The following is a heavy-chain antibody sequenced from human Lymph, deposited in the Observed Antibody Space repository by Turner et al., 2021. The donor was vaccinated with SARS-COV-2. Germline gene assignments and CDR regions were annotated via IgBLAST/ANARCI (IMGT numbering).Heavy chain of an antibody. CDR2: FDLEDVET. D-gene: IGHD2-15*01. Sequence: VQPVQSGAEVTKPGATAKVSCKVSGYTLPEISMHWVRLTPGKGVELMRGFDLEDVETVYAQNCYGRVAMTEVTSTATAYMDLSCLRSKNTAVYYCATAPAAVVTGWFDPWGQGTLVTVSS. CDR1: GYTLPEIS. CDR3: ATAPAAVVTGWFDP. V-gene: IGHV1-24*01. J-gene: IGHJ5*02.